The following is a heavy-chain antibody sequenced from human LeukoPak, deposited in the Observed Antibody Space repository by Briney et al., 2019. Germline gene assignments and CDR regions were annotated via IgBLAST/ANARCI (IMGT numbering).Heavy chain of an antibody. Sequence: GGSLRLSGAASGFTCSDYYLSWIRQAPGKGLEWVSYISSSGSTIYYADSVKGRFTISRDNAKNSLYLQMNSLRAEDTAVYYCARVRGYSYGYPFDYWGQGTLVTVSS. CDR2: ISSSGSTI. D-gene: IGHD5-18*01. CDR1: GFTCSDYY. J-gene: IGHJ4*02. V-gene: IGHV3-11*04. CDR3: ARVRGYSYGYPFDY.